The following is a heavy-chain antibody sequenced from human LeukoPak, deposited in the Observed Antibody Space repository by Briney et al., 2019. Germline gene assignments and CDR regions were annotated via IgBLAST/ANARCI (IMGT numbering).Heavy chain of an antibody. Sequence: XRXVPGKGLVWVSHINSDGSWTSYADSVKGRFTISKDNAKNTVYLQMNSLRAEDTAVYYCVSFYETYWGRGTLVTVSS. CDR2: INSDGSWT. J-gene: IGHJ4*02. CDR3: VSFYETY. D-gene: IGHD2/OR15-2a*01. V-gene: IGHV3-74*01.